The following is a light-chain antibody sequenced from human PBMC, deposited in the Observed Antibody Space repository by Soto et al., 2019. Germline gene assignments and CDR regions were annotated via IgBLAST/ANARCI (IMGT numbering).Light chain of an antibody. V-gene: IGLV1-51*01. CDR1: SSNIGNNY. CDR2: DNN. J-gene: IGLJ2*01. CDR3: GTWDSSLNGVV. Sequence: QSLLTQPPSVSAAPGQRVTISCSGSSSNIGNNYVSWYRQLPGTAPKLLIYDNNRRPSGISDRFSGSKSGTSATLDITGLQTGDEADYYCGTWDSSLNGVVFGGGTKVTVL.